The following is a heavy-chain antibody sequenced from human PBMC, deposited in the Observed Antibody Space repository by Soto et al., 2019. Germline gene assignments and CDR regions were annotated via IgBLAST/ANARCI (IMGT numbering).Heavy chain of an antibody. J-gene: IGHJ3*02. D-gene: IGHD3-3*01. V-gene: IGHV3-9*01. CDR3: AKTTYYDFWSGYSNAFDI. CDR1: GFTFDDYA. CDR2: ISWNSGSI. Sequence: EVQLVESGGGLVQPGRSLRLSCAASGFTFDDYAMHWVRQAPGKGPEWVSGISWNSGSIGYADSVKGRFTISRDNAKNSLYLQMNSLRAEDTALYYCAKTTYYDFWSGYSNAFDIWGQGTMVTVSS.